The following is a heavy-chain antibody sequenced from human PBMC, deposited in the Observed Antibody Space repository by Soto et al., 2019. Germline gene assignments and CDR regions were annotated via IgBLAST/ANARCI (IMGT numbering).Heavy chain of an antibody. CDR1: GYSFTSYW. V-gene: IGHV5-51*01. CDR2: IYPGDSDT. D-gene: IGHD3-10*01. Sequence: GESLKISCKGSGYSFTSYWIGWVRQMPGKGLEWMGIIYPGDSDTRYSPSFQGQVTISADKSISTAYLQWSSLKASDTAMYYCARSYGSGSYKLPHDAFDIWGQGTMVTVSS. CDR3: ARSYGSGSYKLPHDAFDI. J-gene: IGHJ3*02.